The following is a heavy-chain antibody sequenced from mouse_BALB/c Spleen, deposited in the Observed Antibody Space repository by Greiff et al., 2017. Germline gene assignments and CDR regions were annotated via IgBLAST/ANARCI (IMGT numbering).Heavy chain of an antibody. CDR2: ISSGGST. J-gene: IGHJ1*01. V-gene: IGHV5-6-5*01. CDR1: GFTFSSYA. D-gene: IGHD1-1*01. CDR3: ARVNGSPFWYFDV. Sequence: VMLVESGGGLVKPGGSLKLSCAASGFTFSSYAMSWVRQTPEKRLEWVASISSGGSTYYPDSVKGRFTISRDNARNILYLQMSSLRSEDTAMYYCARVNGSPFWYFDVWGAGTTVTVSS.